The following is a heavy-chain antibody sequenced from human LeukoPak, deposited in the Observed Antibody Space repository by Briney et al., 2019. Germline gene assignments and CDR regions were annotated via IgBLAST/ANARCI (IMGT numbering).Heavy chain of an antibody. CDR3: AKDRAAAALFDY. D-gene: IGHD6-13*01. CDR1: GFTFSSYA. Sequence: GGSLRLSCAASGFTFSSYAMSWVRQAPGKGLEWVSAISGSGGSTYYADSVKGRFTISRDNSKNTLYLRMNNLRAEDTAVYYCAKDRAAAALFDYWGQGTLVTDSS. J-gene: IGHJ4*02. CDR2: ISGSGGST. V-gene: IGHV3-23*01.